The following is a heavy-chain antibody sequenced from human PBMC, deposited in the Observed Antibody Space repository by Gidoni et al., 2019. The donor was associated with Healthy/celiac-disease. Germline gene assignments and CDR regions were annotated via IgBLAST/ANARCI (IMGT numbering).Heavy chain of an antibody. D-gene: IGHD6-19*01. J-gene: IGHJ6*02. CDR2: ISGSGGST. CDR3: AKDLRGTAVAGTAYYYDGMDV. V-gene: IGHV3-23*01. Sequence: EVQLLESGGGLVQPGGSLRLSCAASGFTFGSYAMSWVRQAPGKGLEGVSAISGSGGSTYYADSVKGRFTISRDNSKNTLYLQMNSLRAEDTAVYYCAKDLRGTAVAGTAYYYDGMDVWGQGTTVTVSS. CDR1: GFTFGSYA.